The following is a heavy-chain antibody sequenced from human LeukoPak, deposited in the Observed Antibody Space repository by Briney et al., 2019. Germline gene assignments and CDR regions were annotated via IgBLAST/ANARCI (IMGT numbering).Heavy chain of an antibody. CDR3: ARARPPTSYYSYYMDV. V-gene: IGHV3-21*01. CDR1: GFTFTSYN. Sequence: PGGSLRLSCVASGFTFTSYNMNWVRQAPGKGLEWVSSISSGSMIIHSADSLRGRFIISRDNAKNSLYLQVDSLRTEDTAVYFCARARPPTSYYSYYMDVWGRGTTIIVSS. J-gene: IGHJ6*03. CDR2: ISSGSMII.